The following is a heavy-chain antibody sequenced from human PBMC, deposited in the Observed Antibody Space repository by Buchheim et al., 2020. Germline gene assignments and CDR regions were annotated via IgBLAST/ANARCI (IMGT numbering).Heavy chain of an antibody. Sequence: EVHLLESGGGLVQPGGSLRLSCAASGLTFSSYAMSWVRQAPGKGLGLEWVAAISGSGGSTYYADSVKGRFSISRDNSKNTLHLQMNSLRAEDTAVYYCAKGPMIGYFDYWGQGTL. J-gene: IGHJ4*02. V-gene: IGHV3-23*01. CDR2: ISGSGGST. CDR1: GLTFSSYA. CDR3: AKGPMIGYFDY. D-gene: IGHD3-22*01.